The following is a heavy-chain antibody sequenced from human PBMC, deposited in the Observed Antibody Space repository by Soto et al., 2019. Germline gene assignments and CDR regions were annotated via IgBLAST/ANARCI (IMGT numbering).Heavy chain of an antibody. CDR2: INPSGGST. D-gene: IGHD2-2*01. J-gene: IGHJ4*02. CDR3: AREASVLIPAAQPSRFDS. CDR1: GYTFTSYY. V-gene: IGHV1-46*01. Sequence: ASVKVSCKASGYTFTSYYMHWVRQAPGQGLEWMGIINPSGGSTSYAQKFHGRLTLTTDTAASTAYMELRILRSADTALYYCAREASVLIPAAQPSRFDSWGQGTLVTVSS.